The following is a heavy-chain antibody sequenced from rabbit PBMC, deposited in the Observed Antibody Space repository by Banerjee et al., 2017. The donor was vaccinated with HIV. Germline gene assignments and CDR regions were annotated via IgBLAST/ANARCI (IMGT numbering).Heavy chain of an antibody. D-gene: IGHD7-1*01. J-gene: IGHJ4*01. CDR2: INTSSGNT. CDR1: GFDLSSYG. CDR3: ARDLAAVTGWNFNL. V-gene: IGHV1S45*01. Sequence: QEQLVESGGGLVQPGGSLKLSCKTSGFDLSSYGVTWVRQAPGKGLEWIACINTSSGNTVYASWAKGRFTISRTSSTTVTLQMTSLTAADTATYFCARDLAAVTGWNFNLWGPGTLVTVS.